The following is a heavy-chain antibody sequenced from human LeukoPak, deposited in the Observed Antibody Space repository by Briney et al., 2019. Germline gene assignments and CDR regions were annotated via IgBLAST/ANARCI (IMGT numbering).Heavy chain of an antibody. V-gene: IGHV3-21*06. Sequence: PGGSLRLPCAASGFTFSSYSMNWVRQAPGKGLEWVSSISSSSSYIYYADSVKGRFTISRDDAESSLYVQMNNLKDEDTAVYYCARFGYSGWNLENWGQGTLVTVSS. J-gene: IGHJ4*02. CDR3: ARFGYSGWNLEN. D-gene: IGHD5-12*01. CDR2: ISSSSSYI. CDR1: GFTFSSYS.